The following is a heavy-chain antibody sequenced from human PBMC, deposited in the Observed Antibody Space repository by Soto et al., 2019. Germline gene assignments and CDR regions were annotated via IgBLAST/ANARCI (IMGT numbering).Heavy chain of an antibody. Sequence: SETLSLTCTVSGGSISSGGYYWSWIRQHPGKGLEWIGYIYYSGSTYYNPSLKSRVTISVDTSKNQFSLKLSSVTAPDTAVDSCARGLGGGSDLYYYYYYVDVWGKGTTVTVS. CDR2: IYYSGST. D-gene: IGHD3-10*01. CDR3: ARGLGGGSDLYYYYYYVDV. J-gene: IGHJ6*03. V-gene: IGHV4-31*03. CDR1: GGSISSGGYY.